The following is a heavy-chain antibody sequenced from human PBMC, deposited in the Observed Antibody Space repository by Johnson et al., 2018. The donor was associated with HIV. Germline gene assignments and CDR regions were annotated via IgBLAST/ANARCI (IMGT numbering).Heavy chain of an antibody. D-gene: IGHD3-16*01. CDR3: ARGALGDWVDAFDI. V-gene: IGHV3-11*04. Sequence: QVRLVEFGGDLVKPGGSLRLSCAASGFTFSDYYMTWIRLAPGKGLEWVSYISSSGSIINYADSLKGRFTISRDNARKSLYLQMNSLRAEDTAVFYCARGALGDWVDAFDIWGQGTMVTVSS. J-gene: IGHJ3*02. CDR1: GFTFSDYY. CDR2: ISSSGSII.